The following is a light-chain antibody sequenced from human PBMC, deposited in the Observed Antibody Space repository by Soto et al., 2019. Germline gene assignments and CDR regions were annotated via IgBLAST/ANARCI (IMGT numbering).Light chain of an antibody. J-gene: IGLJ2*01. CDR2: DVT. Sequence: QSALTQPASVSGSPGQSITISCTGTRSDVGNYNLVSWYQHHPGKAPKLMIYDVTRRPSGVSNRFSCSKSGNTASLTISGLQAEDEADYYCCSYAGSSTLVFGGGTKLTVL. V-gene: IGLV2-23*02. CDR1: RSDVGNYNL. CDR3: CSYAGSSTLV.